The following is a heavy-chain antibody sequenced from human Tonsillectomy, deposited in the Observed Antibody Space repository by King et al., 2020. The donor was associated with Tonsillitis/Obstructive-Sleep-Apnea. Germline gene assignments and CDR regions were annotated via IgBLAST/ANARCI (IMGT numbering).Heavy chain of an antibody. D-gene: IGHD3-3*01. Sequence: VQLQQWGAGLLKPSETLSLTCAVYGGSFSGYFWSWIRQPPGRGLEWIGEINHSGSTNYNPSLKSRVTISLHTSKNQFSLNLTSLTAADTAVYYCARGHEGYYDFWSGQNWFDPWGQGTLVTVSS. V-gene: IGHV4-34*01. CDR2: INHSGST. CDR1: GGSFSGYF. J-gene: IGHJ5*02. CDR3: ARGHEGYYDFWSGQNWFDP.